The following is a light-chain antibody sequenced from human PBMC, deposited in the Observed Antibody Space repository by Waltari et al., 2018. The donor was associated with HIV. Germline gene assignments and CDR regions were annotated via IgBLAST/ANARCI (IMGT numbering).Light chain of an antibody. CDR1: QSVLYSSNNNNY. J-gene: IGKJ4*01. Sequence: IVMTQSPDSLALSMGERATITCKYSQSVLYSSNNNNYLAWYQQKPGQPPKLLIYWASTRESGVPDRFSGSGSGTDFTLTISSLQAEDVAIYYCQQYYNTPLTFGGGTRVEIK. CDR3: QQYYNTPLT. CDR2: WAS. V-gene: IGKV4-1*01.